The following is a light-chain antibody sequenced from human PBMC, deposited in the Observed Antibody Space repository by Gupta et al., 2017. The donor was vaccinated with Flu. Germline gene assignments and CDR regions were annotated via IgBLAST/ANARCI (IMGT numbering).Light chain of an antibody. V-gene: IGKV3-20*01. CDR1: QSISSGY. CDR2: GVS. Sequence: EIVLTQSPGTLSLSPGERATLSCRASQSISSGYLAWHQQKAGQAPRLLIYGVSSRATGIPDRFSGSGSRTDFTLTISRLEPEDFAVYYCQKYGGSSWTFGQGTKVEI. CDR3: QKYGGSSWT. J-gene: IGKJ1*01.